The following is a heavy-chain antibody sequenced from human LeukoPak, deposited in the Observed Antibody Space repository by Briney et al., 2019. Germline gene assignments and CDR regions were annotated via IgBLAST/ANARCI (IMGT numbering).Heavy chain of an antibody. D-gene: IGHD3-22*01. CDR3: AKDYYDSRGGY. Sequence: GGSLRLSCAASGFTFNSYAMSWVRQAPGKGLDWVSTISGSGGSTYYADSVKGRFTISRDSSMNTLYLQMNSLRAEDTAVYYCAKDYYDSRGGYWGQGTLVTVSS. J-gene: IGHJ4*02. CDR2: ISGSGGST. V-gene: IGHV3-23*01. CDR1: GFTFNSYA.